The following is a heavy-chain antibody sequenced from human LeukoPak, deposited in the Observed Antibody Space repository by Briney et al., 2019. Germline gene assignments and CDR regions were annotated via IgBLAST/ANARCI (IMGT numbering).Heavy chain of an antibody. V-gene: IGHV1-69*04. CDR3: ARDGEDGSYFQDY. J-gene: IGHJ4*02. CDR1: GGTFSSYA. D-gene: IGHD1-26*01. CDR2: VIPILGIA. Sequence: ASVKVSCKASGGTFSSYAISWVRQAPGQGLEWMGRVIPILGIANYAQKFQGRVTITADKSTSTAYMELSSLRSEDTAVYYCARDGEDGSYFQDYWGQGTLVTVSS.